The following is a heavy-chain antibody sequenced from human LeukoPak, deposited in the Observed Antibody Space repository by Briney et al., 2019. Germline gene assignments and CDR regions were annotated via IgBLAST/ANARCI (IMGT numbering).Heavy chain of an antibody. J-gene: IGHJ5*02. Sequence: SETLSLTCTASGGSISSYYWSWIRQPAGKGLEWIGRIYTSGSTNYNPSLKSRVTMSVDTSKNQFSLKLSSVTAADTAVYYCARDRNGIQLWLGNWFDPWGQGTLVTVSS. CDR2: IYTSGST. CDR3: ARDRNGIQLWLGNWFDP. CDR1: GGSISSYY. D-gene: IGHD5-18*01. V-gene: IGHV4-4*07.